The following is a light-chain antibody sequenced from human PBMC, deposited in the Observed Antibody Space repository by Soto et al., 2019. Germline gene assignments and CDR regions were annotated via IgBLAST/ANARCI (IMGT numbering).Light chain of an antibody. CDR1: QNISTN. Sequence: DIVMTQSPATLSVSPGERATLSCRASQNISTNVAWYQQKPGQAPRLLLLSASSRLSDIPARFSGSGSGTEFTLTISGLQSEDVAVYYCQQYGVSPLTFGPGTKVEIK. V-gene: IGKV3-15*01. CDR2: SAS. J-gene: IGKJ3*01. CDR3: QQYGVSPLT.